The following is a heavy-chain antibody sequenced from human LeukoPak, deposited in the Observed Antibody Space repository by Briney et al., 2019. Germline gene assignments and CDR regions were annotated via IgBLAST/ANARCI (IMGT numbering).Heavy chain of an antibody. D-gene: IGHD3-10*01. V-gene: IGHV3-72*01. CDR1: GFTFSTYA. J-gene: IGHJ4*02. CDR2: SRNKAHSYST. Sequence: GGSLRLSCAASGFTFSTYAMSWVRQAPGKGLEWVGRSRNKAHSYSTDFAASVRGRASLSRDDSRNALYLQMNSLRTDDTAVYYCVAMLRGVGYWGQGTLVTVSS. CDR3: VAMLRGVGY.